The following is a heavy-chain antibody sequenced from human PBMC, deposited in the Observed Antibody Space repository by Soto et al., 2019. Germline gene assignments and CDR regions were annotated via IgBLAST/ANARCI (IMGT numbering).Heavy chain of an antibody. CDR2: ISSSGSTI. CDR1: GFTFSDYY. Sequence: GGSLRLSCAASGFTFSDYYMSWIRQAPGKGLEWVSYISSSGSTIYYADSVKGRFTISRDNAKNSLYLQMNSLRAEDTAVYYCAREIRSPWSTYYFDYWGQGTLVTVSS. V-gene: IGHV3-11*01. J-gene: IGHJ4*02. CDR3: AREIRSPWSTYYFDY. D-gene: IGHD2-15*01.